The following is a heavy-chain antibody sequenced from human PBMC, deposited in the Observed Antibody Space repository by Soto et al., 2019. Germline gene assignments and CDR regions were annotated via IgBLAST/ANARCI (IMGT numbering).Heavy chain of an antibody. J-gene: IGHJ6*02. D-gene: IGHD3-16*01. CDR3: ARGAMRYYYYYGMDV. CDR1: GGSISSSSYY. V-gene: IGHV4-39*01. Sequence: PSETLSLTCTVSGGSISSSSYYWGWIRQPPGKGLEWIGSIYYSGSTYYNPSLKSRVTISVDTSKNQFSLKLSSVTAADTAVYYCARGAMRYYYYYGMDVWGQGTTVTVSS. CDR2: IYYSGST.